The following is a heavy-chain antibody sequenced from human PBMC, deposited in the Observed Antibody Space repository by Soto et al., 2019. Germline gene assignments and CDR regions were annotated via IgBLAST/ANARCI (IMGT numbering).Heavy chain of an antibody. V-gene: IGHV3-7*01. CDR2: IKQDGSEK. CDR1: GFTFSSYW. Sequence: PGGSLRLSCAASGFTFSSYWMSWVRQAPGKGLEWVANIKQDGSEKYYVDSVKGRFTISRDNAKNSLILQMNSLRAEDTAVYYCARVSQAIVVVPPDVFYYYYYMDVWGKGTTVTVSS. CDR3: ARVSQAIVVVPPDVFYYYYYMDV. J-gene: IGHJ6*03. D-gene: IGHD2-15*01.